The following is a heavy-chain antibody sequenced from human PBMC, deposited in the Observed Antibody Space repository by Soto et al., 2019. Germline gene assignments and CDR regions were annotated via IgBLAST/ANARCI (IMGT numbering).Heavy chain of an antibody. D-gene: IGHD3-10*01. CDR1: GGTFNTYA. J-gene: IGHJ4*02. CDR2: ISPMFGAA. CDR3: AREVQVHTPAFVY. V-gene: IGHV1-69*19. Sequence: QVQLVQSGAEIKKPGSSVKVSCQSSGGTFNTYAMNWVRQAPGQGPEWMGDISPMFGAANYAPKFQGRVTITADESTGTSYMQLSSLTSEDTALYFCAREVQVHTPAFVYWGQGILVTVSS.